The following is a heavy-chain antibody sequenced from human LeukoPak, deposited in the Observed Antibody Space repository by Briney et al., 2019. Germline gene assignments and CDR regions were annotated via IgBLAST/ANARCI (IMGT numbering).Heavy chain of an antibody. CDR1: GFIFDNYS. D-gene: IGHD4-11*01. Sequence: PGGSLRLSCLGSGFIFDNYSMNGVRQAPCKGLDWMAYINNSCRPIYYAGSVKGRFTISRDKAKSSLYLQMNSLAADDTAVYYCARGLALGLTVTPKAFDYWGQGTLVTVSS. J-gene: IGHJ4*02. V-gene: IGHV3-48*01. CDR3: ARGLALGLTVTPKAFDY. CDR2: INNSCRPI.